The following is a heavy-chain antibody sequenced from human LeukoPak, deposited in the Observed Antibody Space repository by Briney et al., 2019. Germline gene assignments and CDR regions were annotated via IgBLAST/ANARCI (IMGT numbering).Heavy chain of an antibody. Sequence: PSETLSLTCTLSGGSLSGGGFYWSWIRAHPGEGLEWVGYIYYSGSTYYNPSLKSRVTISVDTSKNQFSLKLSSVTAADTAVYYCARAQGLLLWFWELSWIDPWGQGTLVTVSS. J-gene: IGHJ5*02. V-gene: IGHV4-31*03. D-gene: IGHD3-10*01. CDR2: IYYSGST. CDR3: ARAQGLLLWFWELSWIDP. CDR1: GGSLSGGGFY.